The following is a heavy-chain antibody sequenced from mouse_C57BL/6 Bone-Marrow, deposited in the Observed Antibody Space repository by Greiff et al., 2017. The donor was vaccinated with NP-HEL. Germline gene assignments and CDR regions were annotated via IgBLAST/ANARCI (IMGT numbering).Heavy chain of an antibody. CDR2: ISYDGSN. CDR3: ARGPYYSNYEVDY. V-gene: IGHV3-6*01. D-gene: IGHD2-5*01. Sequence: DVKLQESGPGLVKPSQSLSLTCSVTGYSITSGYYWNWIRQFPGNKLEWMGYISYDGSNNYNPSLQNRISITRDTSKNQFFLKLNSVTTEDTATYYCARGPYYSNYEVDYGGQGTTLTVSS. J-gene: IGHJ2*01. CDR1: GYSITSGYY.